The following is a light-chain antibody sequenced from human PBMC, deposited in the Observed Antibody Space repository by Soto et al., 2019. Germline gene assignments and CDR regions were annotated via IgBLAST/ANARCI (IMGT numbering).Light chain of an antibody. Sequence: EIVMTQSPATLSVSPGERATLSCRASQSVSSNLAWYQQKPGQAPRLLIYGASTRAAGIPARFSGSGSGTEFTLTISSLQSEDLAVYYCQRYNKSPYTFGQGTKRAI. CDR2: GAS. V-gene: IGKV3-15*01. J-gene: IGKJ2*01. CDR1: QSVSSN. CDR3: QRYNKSPYT.